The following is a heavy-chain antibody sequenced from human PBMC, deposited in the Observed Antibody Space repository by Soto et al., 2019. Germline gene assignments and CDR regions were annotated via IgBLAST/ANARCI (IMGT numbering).Heavy chain of an antibody. J-gene: IGHJ4*02. CDR1: GFTFSRYG. CDR2: ISFDGSKK. D-gene: IGHD4-4*01. Sequence: QVQLVESGGGVVQPGRSLRLSCAASGFTFSRYGMHWVRQAPGKGLEWVAVISFDGSKKYYAESVTGRFTISRDNSKNTLYLQVNSLRAEDTAVYYCAKEAGSVTFDVWGQGTLVTVSS. CDR3: AKEAGSVTFDV. V-gene: IGHV3-30*18.